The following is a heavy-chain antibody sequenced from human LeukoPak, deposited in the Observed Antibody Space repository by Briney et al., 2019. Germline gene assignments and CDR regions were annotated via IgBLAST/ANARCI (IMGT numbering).Heavy chain of an antibody. CDR2: IYYSGST. Sequence: SETLSLTCAVYGGSFSGYYWSWIRQHPGKGLEWIGYIYYSGSTYYNPSLKSRVTISVDTSKNQFSLKLSSVTAADTAVYYCARVVGVGYGYHFDYWGQGTLVTVSS. CDR1: GGSFSGYY. J-gene: IGHJ4*02. V-gene: IGHV4-31*11. CDR3: ARVVGVGYGYHFDY. D-gene: IGHD5-18*01.